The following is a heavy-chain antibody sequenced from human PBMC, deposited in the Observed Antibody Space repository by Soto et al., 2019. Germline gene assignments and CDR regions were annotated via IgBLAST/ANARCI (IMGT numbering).Heavy chain of an antibody. CDR3: ARDFRYFPY. V-gene: IGHV3-30*01. CDR2: ISYDGANQ. CDR1: GFTFSTFS. J-gene: IGHJ4*02. D-gene: IGHD3-10*01. Sequence: PGGSLRLSCVGSGFTFSTFSLHWVRQAPGKGLQWVADISYDGANQYYADFVQGRFTVSRDNFKNVLNLQMNSLTAEDTAVYYCARDFRYFPYWGQGTLVTVSS.